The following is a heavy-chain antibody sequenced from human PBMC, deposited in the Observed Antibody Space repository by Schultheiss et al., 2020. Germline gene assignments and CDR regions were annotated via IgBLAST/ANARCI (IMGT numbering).Heavy chain of an antibody. J-gene: IGHJ4*02. CDR3: TTDLMITFGGVIPKDY. CDR1: GFTFGDYA. CDR2: ISGSGGST. D-gene: IGHD3-16*02. V-gene: IGHV3-23*01. Sequence: GGSLRLSCTASGFTFGDYAMSWFRQAPGKGLEWVSAISGSGGSTYYADSVKGRFTISRDNSKNTLYLQMNSLRAEDTAVYYCTTDLMITFGGVIPKDYWGQGTLVNVSS.